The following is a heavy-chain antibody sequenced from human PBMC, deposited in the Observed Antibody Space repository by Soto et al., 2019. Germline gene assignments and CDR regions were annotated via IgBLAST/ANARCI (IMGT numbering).Heavy chain of an antibody. CDR2: IWYDGSNK. CDR3: ARINTKIIVDLGIDV. Sequence: QVQLVESGGGVVQPGRSLRLSCAASGFTFRNHGIHWVRQAPDKGLEWVAVIWYDGSNKYYTDSVKGRFTSSRDNSKNTVYLQMDSLRAEDTAVYYCARINTKIIVDLGIDVCGQGTAVTVSS. CDR1: GFTFRNHG. J-gene: IGHJ6*02. V-gene: IGHV3-33*01. D-gene: IGHD3-22*01.